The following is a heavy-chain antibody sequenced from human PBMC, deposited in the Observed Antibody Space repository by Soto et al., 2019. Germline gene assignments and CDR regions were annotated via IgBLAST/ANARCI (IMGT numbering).Heavy chain of an antibody. D-gene: IGHD2-2*01. CDR1: GFTVSSNY. J-gene: IGHJ6*02. CDR2: IYSGGST. V-gene: IGHV3-53*01. CDR3: ARGLGVTAAHYYYGMDA. Sequence: LRLSCAASGFTVSSNYMSWVRQAPGKGLEWVSVIYSGGSTYYADSVKGRFTISRDNSKNTLYLQMNSLRAEDTAVYYCARGLGVTAAHYYYGMDAWGQGTTVTVSS.